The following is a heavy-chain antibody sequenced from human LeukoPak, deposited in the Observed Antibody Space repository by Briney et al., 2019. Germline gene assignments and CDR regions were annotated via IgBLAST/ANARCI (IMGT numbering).Heavy chain of an antibody. Sequence: PSETLSLTCTVSGGSISSSSYYWGWIRQPPGKGLEWIGYIYYSGSTNYNPSLKSRVTISVDTSKNQFSLKLSSVTAADTAVYYCARATYYDSSGYPPLLQWYFDLWGRGTLVTVSS. CDR2: IYYSGST. CDR1: GGSISSSSYY. V-gene: IGHV4-61*05. D-gene: IGHD3-22*01. CDR3: ARATYYDSSGYPPLLQWYFDL. J-gene: IGHJ2*01.